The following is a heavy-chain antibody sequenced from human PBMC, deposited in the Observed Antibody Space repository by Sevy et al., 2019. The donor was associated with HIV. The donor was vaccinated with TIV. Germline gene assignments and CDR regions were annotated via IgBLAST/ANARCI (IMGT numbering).Heavy chain of an antibody. V-gene: IGHV4-39*01. Sequence: SETLSLTCTVSVGSISSSSYYWGWIRQPPGKGLEWIGSIYYSCSTYYNPSLKSRVTISVDTSKNQFSLKLSSVTAANTAVYYCARIHGTTVPVDYWGQGTLVTVSS. J-gene: IGHJ4*02. CDR2: IYYSCST. CDR3: ARIHGTTVPVDY. CDR1: VGSISSSSYY. D-gene: IGHD4-17*01.